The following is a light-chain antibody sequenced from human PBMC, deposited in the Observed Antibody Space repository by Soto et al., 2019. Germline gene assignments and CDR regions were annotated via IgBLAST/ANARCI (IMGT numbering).Light chain of an antibody. CDR3: QQGNSLPFT. CDR1: QGLGIR. V-gene: IGKV1-12*01. Sequence: DIQMTQSPSSVSASVGDRVTFTCRASQGLGIRLAWYQQKSGQAPKLLIHAASSLRTGVPSRFSGSGSGTDFTLTISNLQPEDSATYYCQQGNSLPFTFGQGTRLEIK. CDR2: AAS. J-gene: IGKJ5*01.